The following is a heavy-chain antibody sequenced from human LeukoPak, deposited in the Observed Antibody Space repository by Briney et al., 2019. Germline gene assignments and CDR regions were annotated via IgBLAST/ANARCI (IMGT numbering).Heavy chain of an antibody. Sequence: GASLKVSCKGSGSRFTNYWIGWVRQMPGKGLEWMGIMYPGDSDTRYSPSFQGQVTISTDKSISTAYLQWSSLKASDTAMYYCARINYGDYGLYYFDYWGQGTLVTVSS. CDR2: MYPGDSDT. CDR1: GSRFTNYW. D-gene: IGHD4-17*01. J-gene: IGHJ4*02. CDR3: ARINYGDYGLYYFDY. V-gene: IGHV5-51*01.